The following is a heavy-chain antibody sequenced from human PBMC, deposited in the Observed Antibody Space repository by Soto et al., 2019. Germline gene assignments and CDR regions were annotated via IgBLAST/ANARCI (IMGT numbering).Heavy chain of an antibody. Sequence: QVQLQESGPGLVKPSQTLSLTCTVSGGSISSGNYYWSWIRQPPGKGLEWIGFISYSGSTYYSTSIKSRVTLSVDTSKSQFSLNLSFVTAADTAVYYCATMGTPATGLYFFDYWGQGSLVTVSS. J-gene: IGHJ4*02. CDR3: ATMGTPATGLYFFDY. CDR1: GGSISSGNYY. CDR2: ISYSGST. V-gene: IGHV4-30-4*01. D-gene: IGHD2-15*01.